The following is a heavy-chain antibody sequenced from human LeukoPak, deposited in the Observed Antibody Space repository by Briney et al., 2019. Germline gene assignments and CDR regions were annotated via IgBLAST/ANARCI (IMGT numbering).Heavy chain of an antibody. J-gene: IGHJ4*02. CDR2: IYYSGST. Sequence: PSETLSLTCTVSGGSISSSSYYWGWIRQPPGKGLEWIGSIYYSGSTYYNPSLKSRVTISVDTSKNQFSLKLSSVTAADTAVYYCAREAVEPAAIFDYWGQGTLVTVSS. CDR1: GGSISSSSYY. V-gene: IGHV4-39*02. CDR3: AREAVEPAAIFDY. D-gene: IGHD2-2*01.